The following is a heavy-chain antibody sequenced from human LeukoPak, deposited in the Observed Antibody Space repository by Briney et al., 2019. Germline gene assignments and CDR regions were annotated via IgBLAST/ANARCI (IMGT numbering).Heavy chain of an antibody. V-gene: IGHV4-39*07. Sequence: SETLSLTCTVSGGSISSSSYYWGWIRQPPGKGLEWIGSIYYSGSTYYNPSLKSRVTISVDTSKNQFSLKLSSVTAADTAVYYCARPAKTWIQLWNYWGQGTLVTVSS. J-gene: IGHJ4*02. CDR3: ARPAKTWIQLWNY. D-gene: IGHD5-18*01. CDR1: GGSISSSSYY. CDR2: IYYSGST.